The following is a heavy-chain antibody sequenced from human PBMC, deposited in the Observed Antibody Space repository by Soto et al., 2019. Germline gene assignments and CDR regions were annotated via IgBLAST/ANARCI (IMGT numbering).Heavy chain of an antibody. V-gene: IGHV3-53*01. J-gene: IGHJ6*02. CDR2: IYSEGTP. CDR1: GFTVGSNY. D-gene: IGHD3-9*01. CDR3: ARSTYYDILTGSYYYYAMDV. Sequence: GGSLRLSCAASGFTVGSNYMSWVRQAPGKGLEWVSVIYSEGTPYYADSVKGRFTISRENSNNTLYLHMNNLRAEDKAVYYCARSTYYDILTGSYYYYAMDVWGQGTTVTVSS.